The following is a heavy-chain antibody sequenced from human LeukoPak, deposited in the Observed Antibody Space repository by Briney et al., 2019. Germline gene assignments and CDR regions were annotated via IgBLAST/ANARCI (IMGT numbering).Heavy chain of an antibody. CDR2: ISYGGNT. CDR3: GRHGSCSSTSCYDARRFDP. J-gene: IGHJ5*02. V-gene: IGHV4-39*01. CDR1: GGSTSSSSHY. D-gene: IGHD2-2*01. Sequence: PSETLSLTCTVSGGSTSSSSHYWGWIRQPPGKGLEWIASISYGGNTYYNPSLKSRVTISVDTSKNQFSLKLSSMTAADTAVYYCGRHGSCSSTSCYDARRFDPWGQGTLVTVSS.